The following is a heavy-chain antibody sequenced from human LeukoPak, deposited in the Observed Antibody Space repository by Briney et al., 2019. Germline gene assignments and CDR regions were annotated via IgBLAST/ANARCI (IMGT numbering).Heavy chain of an antibody. CDR2: ISGSSNYI. CDR1: GVTFSDYT. CDR3: ARDESGDNDAFDI. V-gene: IGHV3-21*01. J-gene: IGHJ3*02. Sequence: PGGSLRLSCAASGVTFSDYTMNWVRLAPGEGLEWVSSISGSSNYIYYADSVKGRFTISRGNAKNSLYLQMNSLRVEDTAVYYCARDESGDNDAFDIWGQGTMVTVSS. D-gene: IGHD2-21*01.